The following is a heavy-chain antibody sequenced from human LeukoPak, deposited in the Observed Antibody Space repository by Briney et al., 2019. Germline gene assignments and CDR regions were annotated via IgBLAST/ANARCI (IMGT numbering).Heavy chain of an antibody. D-gene: IGHD4-23*01. V-gene: IGHV3-48*03. J-gene: IGHJ4*02. Sequence: PGGSLRLSCAASGFTFSRYNMNWVRQAPGKGLEWISYISSGATIYYADSVKGRFTISRDNAKNSLYLQMNSLRAEDTAVYYCARDSYYGGTQDYWGQGTLVTVSS. CDR3: ARDSYYGGTQDY. CDR2: ISSGATI. CDR1: GFTFSRYN.